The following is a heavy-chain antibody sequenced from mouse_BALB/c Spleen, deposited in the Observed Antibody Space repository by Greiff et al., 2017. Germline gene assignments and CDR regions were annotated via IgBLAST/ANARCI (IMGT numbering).Heavy chain of an antibody. D-gene: IGHD2-4*01. Sequence: VQLQQSGAELSRPGASVKLSCKASGYTFTSYWMQWVKQRPGQGLEWIGAIYPGDGDTRYTQTFKGKATLTADKSSSTAYMQLSSLASEDSAVYYCALYDYDEVYYAMDYWGQGTSVTVSS. V-gene: IGHV1-87*01. J-gene: IGHJ4*01. CDR1: GYTFTSYW. CDR2: IYPGDGDT. CDR3: ALYDYDEVYYAMDY.